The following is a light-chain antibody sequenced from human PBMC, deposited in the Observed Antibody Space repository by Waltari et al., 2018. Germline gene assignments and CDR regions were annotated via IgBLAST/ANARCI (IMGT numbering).Light chain of an antibody. V-gene: IGKV3-20*01. J-gene: IGKJ4*01. CDR3: QQYGTSVPGV. CDR2: HTS. Sequence: EIVLTPSPGTLSLSPGERATLFCRASQPVNFNYVAWYQQVAGQPPRLLIFHTSDRATGIPDRFSGRGSGTDFTLTISRLEPEDFAVYYCQQYGTSVPGVFGGGTKVEI. CDR1: QPVNFNY.